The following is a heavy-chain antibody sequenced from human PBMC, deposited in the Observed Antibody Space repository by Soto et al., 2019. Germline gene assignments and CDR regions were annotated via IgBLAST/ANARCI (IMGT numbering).Heavy chain of an antibody. J-gene: IGHJ4*02. CDR2: IYYSGST. Sequence: SETLSLTCTVSGGSVSSGSYYWRWIRQPPGKGLEWIGYIYYSGSTNYNPSLKSRVTISVDTSKNQFSLKLSSVTAADTAVYYCARDIRIVGATNVLGYWGQGTLVTVSS. CDR1: GGSVSSGSYY. CDR3: ARDIRIVGATNVLGY. V-gene: IGHV4-61*01. D-gene: IGHD1-26*01.